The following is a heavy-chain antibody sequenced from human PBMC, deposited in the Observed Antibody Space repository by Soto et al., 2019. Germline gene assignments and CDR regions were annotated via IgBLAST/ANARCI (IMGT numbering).Heavy chain of an antibody. CDR3: AEAIRDAFDI. V-gene: IGHV1-69*02. J-gene: IGHJ3*02. CDR1: GGTFSSYT. CDR2: IIPILGIA. Sequence: QVQLVQSGAEVKKPGSSVKVSCKASGGTFSSYTISWVRQAPGQGLEWMGRIIPILGIANYAQKFQGRVMISADKSTSTAYMELSSLRSDDTAVYYCAEAIRDAFDIWGQGTMVTVSS.